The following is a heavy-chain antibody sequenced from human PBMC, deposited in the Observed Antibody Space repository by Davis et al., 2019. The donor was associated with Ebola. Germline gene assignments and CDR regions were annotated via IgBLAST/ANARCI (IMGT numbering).Heavy chain of an antibody. CDR1: GGSISSYY. CDR2: IYYSGST. CDR3: AREGHPHYYFDY. Sequence: PSETLSLTCTVSGGSISSYYWSWIRQPPGKGLEWIGYIYYSGSTNYNPSLKSRVTISVDTSKNQFSLKLSSVTAADTAVYYCAREGHPHYYFDYWGQGTLVTVSS. J-gene: IGHJ4*02. V-gene: IGHV4-59*01.